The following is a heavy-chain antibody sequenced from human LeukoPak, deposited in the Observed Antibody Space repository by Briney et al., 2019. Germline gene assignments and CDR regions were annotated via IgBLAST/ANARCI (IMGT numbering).Heavy chain of an antibody. D-gene: IGHD3-22*01. J-gene: IGHJ4*02. V-gene: IGHV3-7*03. CDR2: IKQDGSEK. CDR1: GFTFSSYW. CDR3: ARETYYYDSSGYYLGY. Sequence: GSLRLSCAASGFTFSSYWMSWVRRAPGKGREGVANIKQDGSEKYYVDSVKGRFTISRDNAKNSLYLQMNSLRAEDTAVYYCARETYYYDSSGYYLGYWGQGTLVTVSS.